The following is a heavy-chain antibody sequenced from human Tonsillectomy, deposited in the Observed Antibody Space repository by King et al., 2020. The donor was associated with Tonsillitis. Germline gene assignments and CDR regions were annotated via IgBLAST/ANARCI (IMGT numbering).Heavy chain of an antibody. CDR3: ARDLESTLDY. Sequence: VQLVESGGGVVQPGRSLRLSCAASGFTFSSYAMHWVRQAPGKGLEWVAVISYDGSNKYYADSVKGRFTISRDNSKNTLYLQMNSLRAEDTAVYYCARDLESTLDYRGQGTLVTVSS. CDR1: GFTFSSYA. CDR2: ISYDGSNK. J-gene: IGHJ4*02. V-gene: IGHV3-30-3*01. D-gene: IGHD5/OR15-5a*01.